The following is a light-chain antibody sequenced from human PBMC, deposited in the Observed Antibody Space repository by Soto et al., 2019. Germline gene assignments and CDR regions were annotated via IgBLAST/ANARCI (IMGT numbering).Light chain of an antibody. V-gene: IGKV1-5*01. J-gene: IGKJ1*01. CDR3: QQYNSYS. Sequence: DIQMTQSPSILSASVGDRVTITCRASQSISSWLAWYQQKPGKAPKFLIYDASTLESGVPSRFSGSGSGTEFTLTISSLQPDDFATYYCQQYNSYSFGQGTKV. CDR1: QSISSW. CDR2: DAS.